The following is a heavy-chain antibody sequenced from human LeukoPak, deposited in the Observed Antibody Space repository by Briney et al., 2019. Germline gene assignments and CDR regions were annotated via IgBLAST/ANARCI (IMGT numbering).Heavy chain of an antibody. CDR3: ARDSARDGYNFDFGY. CDR1: GYTFTSYY. D-gene: IGHD5-24*01. V-gene: IGHV1-46*01. CDR2: INPSGGST. J-gene: IGHJ4*02. Sequence: ASVKVSCKASGYTFTSYYMHWVRQAPGQGLEWMGIINPSGGSTSYAQKFQGRVTMTRDMSTSTVYMELSSLRSEDTGVYYCARDSARDGYNFDFGYWGQGTLVTVSS.